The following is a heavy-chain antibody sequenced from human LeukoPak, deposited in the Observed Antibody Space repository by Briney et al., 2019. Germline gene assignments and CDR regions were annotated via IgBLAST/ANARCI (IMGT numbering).Heavy chain of an antibody. CDR1: GDSLSSYY. CDR3: ASGFRGQLGHFDY. V-gene: IGHV4-59*01. J-gene: IGHJ4*02. D-gene: IGHD1-1*01. Sequence: SETLSLTCTVSGDSLSSYYLSWIRQPPGKGLEWIGYIHYSGSTNYNPSLKSRVTISVDTSKNQFSLRLSSVTAADTALYYCASGFRGQLGHFDYWGQGTLVTVSS. CDR2: IHYSGST.